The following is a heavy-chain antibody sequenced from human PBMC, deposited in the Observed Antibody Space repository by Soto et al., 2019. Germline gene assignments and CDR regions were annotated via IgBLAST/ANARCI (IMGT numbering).Heavy chain of an antibody. CDR2: IYTSGST. J-gene: IGHJ6*02. CDR3: ARDGSYDFWSGYYISHYYYYYGMDV. Sequence: QVQLQESGPGLVKPSETLSLTCTVSGGSISSYYWSWIRQPAGKGLEWIGRIYTSGSTNYNPSLKSRVTMSVDTSKNQFSLKLSSVTAADTAVYYCARDGSYDFWSGYYISHYYYYYGMDVWGQGTTVTVSS. CDR1: GGSISSYY. D-gene: IGHD3-3*01. V-gene: IGHV4-4*07.